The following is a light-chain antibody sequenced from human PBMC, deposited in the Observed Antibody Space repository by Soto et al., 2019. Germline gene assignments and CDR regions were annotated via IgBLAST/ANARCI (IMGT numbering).Light chain of an antibody. J-gene: IGKJ1*01. CDR1: QSVSSTY. CDR2: GAS. Sequence: EIVLTQSPDTLSLFPGERATLSCRASQSVSSTYLAGYQQKLGQAPRLLIFGASSRSTGIPDRFSGSGSGTDFTLTISRLEPEDFAVYYCQQYGSSRWTFGQGTKVEIK. V-gene: IGKV3-20*01. CDR3: QQYGSSRWT.